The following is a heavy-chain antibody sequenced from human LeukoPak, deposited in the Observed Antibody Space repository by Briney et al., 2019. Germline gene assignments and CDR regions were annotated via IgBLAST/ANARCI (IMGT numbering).Heavy chain of an antibody. V-gene: IGHV1-2*06. CDR2: INPNGGDT. Sequence: ASVKVSCKASGYTFTGYYMHWVRQAPGQGLEWMGRINPNGGDTNYAQKFQGRVTMTGDTSISTAYMELSSLRSDDTAMYYCARVGFTSSWSNFDYWGQGTLVTVSS. D-gene: IGHD6-13*01. J-gene: IGHJ4*02. CDR1: GYTFTGYY. CDR3: ARVGFTSSWSNFDY.